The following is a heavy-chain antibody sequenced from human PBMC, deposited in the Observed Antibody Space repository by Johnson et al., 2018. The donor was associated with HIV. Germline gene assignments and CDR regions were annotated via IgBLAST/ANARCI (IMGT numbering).Heavy chain of an antibody. CDR3: ARGGPVGVILDAYDI. CDR1: GFTVSSRF. D-gene: IGHD3-3*01. J-gene: IGHJ3*02. Sequence: EVQLVESGGGLVQPGGSLRLSCVASGFTVSSRFMSWVRQAPGKELEWVPFMSNGGSTDYADSVKGRFSMARAKSKNILHLQMNSLRPDDTAVYYCARGGPVGVILDAYDIWGQGTKVTVSS. CDR2: MSNGGST. V-gene: IGHV3-66*01.